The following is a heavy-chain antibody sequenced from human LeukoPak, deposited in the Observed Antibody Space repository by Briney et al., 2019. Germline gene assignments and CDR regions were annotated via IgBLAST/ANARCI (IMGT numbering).Heavy chain of an antibody. CDR2: IKEDGSAT. V-gene: IGHV3-7*01. D-gene: IGHD4/OR15-4a*01. CDR1: GFTFSTYW. CDR3: AREVVLTGTSVFDY. J-gene: IGHJ4*02. Sequence: GGSLRLSCAASGFTFSTYWMTWVRQAPGKGPEWVSNIKEDGSATYYVDSVKGRFTISRDNAKKSLYLQMNSLRAEDTAVYYCAREVVLTGTSVFDYGGGGTLVSVSS.